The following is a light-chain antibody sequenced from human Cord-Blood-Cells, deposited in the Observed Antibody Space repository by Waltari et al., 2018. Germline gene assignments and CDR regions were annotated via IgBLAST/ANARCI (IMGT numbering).Light chain of an antibody. V-gene: IGKV4-1*01. CDR1: QSVLYSSNNKNY. J-gene: IGKJ1*01. CDR2: WAS. Sequence: DIVMTQSPDSLAVSLGERATINCKSSQSVLYSSNNKNYLAWYQQKPGQPPKLLIYWASTRESGVPDRFRGSGSGTDFTLTIRSLQAEDVAVYYCQKYYSTPRTFGQGTKVEIK. CDR3: QKYYSTPRT.